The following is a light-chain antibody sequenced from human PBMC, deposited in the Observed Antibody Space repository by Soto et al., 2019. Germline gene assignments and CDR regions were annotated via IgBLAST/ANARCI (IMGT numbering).Light chain of an antibody. CDR3: LQDYYLPFT. CDR2: AAS. CDR1: QGIRND. Sequence: AIQITQSPSSLSASVGDRVTITCRASQGIRNDLAWYQQKPGKAPKLLIYAASNLQSGVSSRFSGSGSGTDFTLTISRLQPEDFATYHCLQDYYLPFTFGQGTKLEIK. V-gene: IGKV1-6*01. J-gene: IGKJ2*01.